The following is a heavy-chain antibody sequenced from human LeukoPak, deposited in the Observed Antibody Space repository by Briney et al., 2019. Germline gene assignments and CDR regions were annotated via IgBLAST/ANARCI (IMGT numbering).Heavy chain of an antibody. D-gene: IGHD6-19*01. V-gene: IGHV4-59*12. Sequence: SETLSLTCTVSGGSISSYYWSWIRQPPGKGLEWIGYIYYSGSTNYNPSLKSRVTISVDTSKNQFSLKLSSVTAADTAVYYCARESRRARSVDYWGQGTLVTVSS. CDR2: IYYSGST. CDR1: GGSISSYY. J-gene: IGHJ4*02. CDR3: ARESRRARSVDY.